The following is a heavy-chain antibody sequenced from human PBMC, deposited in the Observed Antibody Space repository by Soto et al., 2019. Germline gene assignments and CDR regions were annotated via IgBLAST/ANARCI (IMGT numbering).Heavy chain of an antibody. J-gene: IGHJ3*02. Sequence: QVQLVQSGAEMKKPGASVKVSCKASGYTFTAYYIHWVRQAPGQGLEWMGWINPNSGGPNYAQKFQARVTMTRDTSIATAYMELRWLRSDDTAVYYCARGNYYDSSGYFYVFDIWGQGTMVTVSS. V-gene: IGHV1-2*02. CDR3: ARGNYYDSSGYFYVFDI. CDR2: INPNSGGP. D-gene: IGHD3-22*01. CDR1: GYTFTAYY.